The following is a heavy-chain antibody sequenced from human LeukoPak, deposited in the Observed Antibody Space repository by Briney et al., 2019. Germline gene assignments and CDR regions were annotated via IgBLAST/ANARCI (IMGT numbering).Heavy chain of an antibody. CDR3: ARDFSTRETYYYDSSGYYHDY. CDR1: GFTFSSYS. V-gene: IGHV3-21*01. CDR2: ISSSSSYI. Sequence: GESLRLSCAASGFTFSSYSMNWVRPAPGKGLEWVSSISSSSSYIYYADSVKGRFTISRDNAKNSLYLQMNSLRAEDTAVYYCARDFSTRETYYYDSSGYYHDYWGQGTLVTVSS. D-gene: IGHD3-22*01. J-gene: IGHJ4*02.